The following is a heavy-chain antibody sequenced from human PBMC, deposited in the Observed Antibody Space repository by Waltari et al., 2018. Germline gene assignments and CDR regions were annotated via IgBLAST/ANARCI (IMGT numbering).Heavy chain of an antibody. J-gene: IGHJ3*01. CDR2: ISYGGSNK. CDR1: GFTFSNYG. CDR3: VRDFLVGGNKVAFDL. V-gene: IGHV3-30*03. D-gene: IGHD1-26*01. Sequence: QVQLVESGGGVVQPGRSLRLSCAASGFTFSNYGMHWFRRAPGKGLEWVAIISYGGSNKSYADSVKGRFTISRDNSKNTLYLQMSSLRAEDTAVYYCVRDFLVGGNKVAFDLWGQGTMVTVSS.